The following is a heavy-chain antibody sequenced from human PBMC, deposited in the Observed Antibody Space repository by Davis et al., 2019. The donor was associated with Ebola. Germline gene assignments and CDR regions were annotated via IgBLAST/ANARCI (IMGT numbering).Heavy chain of an antibody. Sequence: PGGSLRLSCAASGFTFSSYSMNWVRQAPGKGLEWLSYISTYGTTIYYGDSVKGRFTISRDNAKNSLYLQMHSLRPEDTAVYYCARGERRYYDYNGMDVWGQGTTVTVSS. V-gene: IGHV3-48*04. D-gene: IGHD1-1*01. J-gene: IGHJ6*02. CDR2: ISTYGTTI. CDR1: GFTFSSYS. CDR3: ARGERRYYDYNGMDV.